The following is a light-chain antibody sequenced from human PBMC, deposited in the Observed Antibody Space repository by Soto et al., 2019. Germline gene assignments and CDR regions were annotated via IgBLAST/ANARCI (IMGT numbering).Light chain of an antibody. J-gene: IGLJ2*01. CDR3: SSYAGSNNFVV. Sequence: QSALTQPPSASGSPGQSVTISCTGTSSDVGGYNYVSWYQQYPGKAPKLMIYEVSKRPSGVPDRFSGSKSGNTASLTVSGLQAEDEADYYCSSYAGSNNFVVFGGGTKLTV. CDR1: SSDVGGYNY. V-gene: IGLV2-8*01. CDR2: EVS.